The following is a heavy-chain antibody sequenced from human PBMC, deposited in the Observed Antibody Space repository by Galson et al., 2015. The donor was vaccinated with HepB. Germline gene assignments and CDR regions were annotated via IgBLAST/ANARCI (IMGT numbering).Heavy chain of an antibody. CDR3: ARGLKALWLDFDY. CDR2: IKQDGSEK. J-gene: IGHJ4*02. Sequence: SLRLSCAASGFTFSSYWMSWVRQAPGKGLEWVANIKQDGSEKYYVDSVKGRFTISRDNAKNSLYLQMNSLRAEDTAVYYCARGLKALWLDFDYWGQGTLVTVSS. CDR1: GFTFSSYW. V-gene: IGHV3-7*03. D-gene: IGHD2-21*01.